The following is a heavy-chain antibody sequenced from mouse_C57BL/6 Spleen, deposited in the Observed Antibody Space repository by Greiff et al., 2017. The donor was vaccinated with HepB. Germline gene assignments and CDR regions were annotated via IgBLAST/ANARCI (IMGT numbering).Heavy chain of an antibody. V-gene: IGHV1-22*01. CDR1: GYTFTDYN. Sequence: EVQLQQSGPELVKPGASVKMSCKASGYTFTDYNMHWVKQSHGKSLEWIGYINPNNGGTSYNQKFKGKATLTVNKSSSTAYMALRSLTSEDSSVYYCARLRIRSHFDYWGQGTTLTVSS. CDR2: INPNNGGT. J-gene: IGHJ2*01. CDR3: ARLRIRSHFDY.